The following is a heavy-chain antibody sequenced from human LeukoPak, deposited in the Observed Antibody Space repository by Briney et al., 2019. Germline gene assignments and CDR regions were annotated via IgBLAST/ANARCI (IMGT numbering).Heavy chain of an antibody. V-gene: IGHV3-7*01. CDR2: IKQDGSEK. CDR3: ARSSTTAPFTFDY. J-gene: IGHJ4*02. CDR1: GFTFSSYW. D-gene: IGHD4-17*01. Sequence: GGSLRLSCAASGFTFSSYWMSWVRQAPGKGLEWVANIKQDGSEKYYVDSVKGRFTISRDNAKNSLYLQMNSLRAEDTAVYYCARSSTTAPFTFDYWGQGTLVTVSS.